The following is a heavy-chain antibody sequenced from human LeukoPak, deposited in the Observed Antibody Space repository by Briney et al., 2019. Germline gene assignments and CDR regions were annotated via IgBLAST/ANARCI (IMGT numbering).Heavy chain of an antibody. V-gene: IGHV1-18*01. CDR3: ARVLRKQYYDSSGYSDY. CDR1: GYTFTSYG. J-gene: IGHJ4*02. Sequence: GASVKVSCKASGYTFTSYGISWVRQAPGQGLEWMGWISAYNGNTNYAQKLQGRVTMTTDTSTSTAYMELRSLRSDDTAVYHCARVLRKQYYDSSGYSDYWGQGTLVTVSS. D-gene: IGHD3-22*01. CDR2: ISAYNGNT.